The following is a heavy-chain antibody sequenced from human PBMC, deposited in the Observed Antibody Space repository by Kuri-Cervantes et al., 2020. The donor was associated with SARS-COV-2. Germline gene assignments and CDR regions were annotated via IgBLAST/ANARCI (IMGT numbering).Heavy chain of an antibody. Sequence: GSLRLSCTVSGGSIGSYYWSWIRQPPGKGLEWIGEINHSGSTNYNPSLKSRVTISVDTSKNQFSLKLSSVTATDTAVYYCAREFAGMDVWGQGTTVTVSS. CDR3: AREFAGMDV. J-gene: IGHJ6*01. CDR2: INHSGST. CDR1: GGSIGSYY. V-gene: IGHV4-34*01.